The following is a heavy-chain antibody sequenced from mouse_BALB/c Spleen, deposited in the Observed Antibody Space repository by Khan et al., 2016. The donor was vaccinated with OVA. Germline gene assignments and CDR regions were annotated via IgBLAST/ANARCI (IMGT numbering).Heavy chain of an antibody. CDR2: IFPGTGTT. J-gene: IGHJ3*01. CDR3: ARCYFGRSEFVY. Sequence: QVQLKESGAELVKPGASVKLSCKTSGYTFTSYWIQWVKQRPGQGLGWIGQIFPGTGTTYYNENFKGKATLTVDTSSSTAYMQLSSLTSEDSAVYFWARCYFGRSEFVYWGQGTLVTVSP. CDR1: GYTFTSYW. V-gene: IGHV1S132*01.